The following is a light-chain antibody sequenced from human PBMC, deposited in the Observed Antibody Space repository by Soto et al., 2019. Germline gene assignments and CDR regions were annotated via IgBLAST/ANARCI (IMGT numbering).Light chain of an antibody. CDR2: GAS. J-gene: IGKJ1*01. CDR3: LQDYIYPWT. Sequence: AIQMTQSPSSLSASVGDRVTITCRASQAIRNDLGWYQQKPGKAPNLLIFGASNLQAGVPVRFSASGSGTNFTLTISNLQPEDFASYYCLQDYIYPWTFGQGTKVDI. V-gene: IGKV1-6*01. CDR1: QAIRND.